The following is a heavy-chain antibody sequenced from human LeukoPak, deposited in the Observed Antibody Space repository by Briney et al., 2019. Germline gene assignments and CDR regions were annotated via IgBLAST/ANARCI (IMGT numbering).Heavy chain of an antibody. CDR1: GFTFSNAW. D-gene: IGHD3-3*01. CDR2: IKSKTDGGTT. Sequence: GGSLRLSCAASGFTFSNAWMSWVRRAPGKGLEWVGRIKSKTDGGTTDYAAPVKGRFTISRDASKNTLYLQMNSLKTEDTAVYYCTTDPLITIFGVVIISDYWGQGTLVTVSS. CDR3: TTDPLITIFGVVIISDY. V-gene: IGHV3-15*01. J-gene: IGHJ4*02.